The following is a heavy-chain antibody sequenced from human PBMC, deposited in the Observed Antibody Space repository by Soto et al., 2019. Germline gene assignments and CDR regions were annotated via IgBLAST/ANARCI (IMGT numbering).Heavy chain of an antibody. Sequence: SETLSLTCTVSGGSISSYYWSWIRQPPGKGLEWIGYIYYSGSTNYNPSLKSRVTISVDTSKNQFSLKLSSVTAADTAVYYCASSGFSSGWPTYYYYGMDVWGQGTTVTVSS. V-gene: IGHV4-59*01. CDR1: GGSISSYY. J-gene: IGHJ6*02. CDR3: ASSGFSSGWPTYYYYGMDV. CDR2: IYYSGST. D-gene: IGHD6-19*01.